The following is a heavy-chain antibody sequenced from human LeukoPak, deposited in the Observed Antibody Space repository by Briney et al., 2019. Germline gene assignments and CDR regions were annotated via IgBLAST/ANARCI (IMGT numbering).Heavy chain of an antibody. CDR2: ISGSGGNT. CDR1: GFTSSSYA. Sequence: GGSLRLSCAASGFTSSSYAMSWVRQAPGKGLEWVSAISGSGGNTYYADSVKGRVTISRDNSKNTLYMQMNSLRAEDTAVYYCAKGSIAVALFDYWGQGTLVTVSS. V-gene: IGHV3-23*01. D-gene: IGHD6-19*01. CDR3: AKGSIAVALFDY. J-gene: IGHJ4*02.